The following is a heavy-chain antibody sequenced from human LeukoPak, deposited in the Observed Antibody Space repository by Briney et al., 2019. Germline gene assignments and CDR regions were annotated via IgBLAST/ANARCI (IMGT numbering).Heavy chain of an antibody. CDR2: IKQDGSEK. J-gene: IGHJ6*02. CDR1: GFTFSSYW. D-gene: IGHD3-10*01. Sequence: GGSLRLSCAASGFTFSSYWMSWVRHAPGKGLEWVANIKQDGSEKYYMDYVKGRFTISRDNAKNSLYLQMNSLRAEDTAVYYCARDHVSLVRGVIDYYYYYGMDVWGQGTTVTVSS. CDR3: ARDHVSLVRGVIDYYYYYGMDV. V-gene: IGHV3-7*01.